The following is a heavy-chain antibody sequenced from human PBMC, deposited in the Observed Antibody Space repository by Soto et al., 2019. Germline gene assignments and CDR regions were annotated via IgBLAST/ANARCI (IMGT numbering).Heavy chain of an antibody. CDR1: GYTFTDYF. CDR2: INPHSRGT. J-gene: IGHJ5*02. Sequence: ASVKVSCKASGYTFTDYFIHWVRQAPGQGFEWMGWINPHSRGTNYAQKFQGRVTMTRDTSNSTAYMELRGLTSDDTAVYYCARVTLKAGNWFDPWGQGALVTVSS. V-gene: IGHV1-2*02. CDR3: ARVTLKAGNWFDP.